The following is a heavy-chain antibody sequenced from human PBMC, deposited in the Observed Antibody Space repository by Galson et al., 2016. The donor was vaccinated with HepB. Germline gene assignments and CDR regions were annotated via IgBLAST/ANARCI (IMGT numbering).Heavy chain of an antibody. CDR3: AKFASWTYYLDSFDY. D-gene: IGHD3-10*01. CDR1: GFTFRSYA. CDR2: ISGSGGST. V-gene: IGHV3-23*01. J-gene: IGHJ4*02. Sequence: SLRLSCAASGFTFRSYAMTWVRQAPGKGLEWVSTISGSGGSTYHADSVKGRFAISRDNSKNTVYLQMNSLRAEDTAVYYCAKFASWTYYLDSFDYWGQGTLVTVSA.